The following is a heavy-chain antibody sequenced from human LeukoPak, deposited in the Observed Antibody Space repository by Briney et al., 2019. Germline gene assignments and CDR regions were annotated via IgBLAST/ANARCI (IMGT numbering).Heavy chain of an antibody. Sequence: ASVKVSCKASGYTFTSYGISWVRQAPGQGLEWMGWISAYNGNTNYAQKLQGRVTMTTDTSTSTAYMELRSLRSDDTAVYYCAVTARGERAFDIWGQGTMVTVSS. J-gene: IGHJ3*02. D-gene: IGHD3-10*01. CDR1: GYTFTSYG. V-gene: IGHV1-18*01. CDR3: AVTARGERAFDI. CDR2: ISAYNGNT.